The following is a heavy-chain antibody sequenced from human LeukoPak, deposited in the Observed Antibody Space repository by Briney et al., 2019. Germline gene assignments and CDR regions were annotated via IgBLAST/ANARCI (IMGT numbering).Heavy chain of an antibody. CDR3: ARKICSSTSCYHYYFDY. V-gene: IGHV1-69*13. Sequence: ASVKVSCKASGGTFSSYAISWVRQAPGQGLEWMGRIIPIFGTANYAQKFQGRVTITADESTSTAYMELSSLRPEDTAVYYCARKICSSTSCYHYYFDYWGQGTLVTVSS. CDR2: IIPIFGTA. D-gene: IGHD2-2*01. CDR1: GGTFSSYA. J-gene: IGHJ4*02.